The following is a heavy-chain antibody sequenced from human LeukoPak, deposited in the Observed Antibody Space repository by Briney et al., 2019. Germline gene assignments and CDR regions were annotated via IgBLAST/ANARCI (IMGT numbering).Heavy chain of an antibody. D-gene: IGHD3-22*01. CDR1: GFTFGRYG. J-gene: IGHJ2*01. Sequence: AGGSLRLSCAASGFTFGRYGMHWVRQAPGKGLEWVAVIWYDGSNKYYADSVKGRFTISRDNSKNTLYLQMNSLRAEDTAVYYCARDNTMIVVEEGYFDLWAVAPWSLSPQ. CDR2: IWYDGSNK. CDR3: ARDNTMIVVEEGYFDL. V-gene: IGHV3-33*01.